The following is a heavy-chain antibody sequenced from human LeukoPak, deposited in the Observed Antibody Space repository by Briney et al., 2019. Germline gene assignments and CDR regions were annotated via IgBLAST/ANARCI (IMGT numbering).Heavy chain of an antibody. J-gene: IGHJ4*02. D-gene: IGHD3-3*01. CDR1: GFTFSSYA. V-gene: IGHV3-23*01. CDR3: AKVMARFAIFDVGLDY. CDR2: ISGSGGST. Sequence: GGSLRLSCAASGFTFSSYAMSWVRQAPGKGLEWVSAISGSGGSTYYADSVKGRFTISRDNSKNTLYLQMNSLRAEDTAVYYCAKVMARFAIFDVGLDYWGQGTLVTVSS.